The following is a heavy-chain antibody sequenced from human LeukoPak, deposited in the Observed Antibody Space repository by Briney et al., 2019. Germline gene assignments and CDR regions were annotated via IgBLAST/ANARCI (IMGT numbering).Heavy chain of an antibody. CDR2: ISSSSSYI. Sequence: PGGSLRLSCAASGFTFSSYRMNWVRQAPGKGLEWVSSISSSSSYIYYADSVKGRFTISRDNAKNSLYLQMNSLRAEDTAVYYCAREWDYYDSSGYPHFDYWGQGTLVTVSS. J-gene: IGHJ4*02. V-gene: IGHV3-21*01. CDR3: AREWDYYDSSGYPHFDY. D-gene: IGHD3-22*01. CDR1: GFTFSSYR.